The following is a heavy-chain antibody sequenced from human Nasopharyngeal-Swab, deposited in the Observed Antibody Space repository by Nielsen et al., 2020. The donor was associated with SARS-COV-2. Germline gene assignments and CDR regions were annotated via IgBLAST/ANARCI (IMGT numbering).Heavy chain of an antibody. CDR2: VNHGGGT. D-gene: IGHD2-2*01. V-gene: IGHV4-34*01. CDR3: ARGGAGVVTAPVLGLGPYYSYYYMDV. Sequence: SQTLSLTCAVYGGSFSGHQWSWVRQPPGKGLEWIGEVNHGGGTNYNPSLKSRVTISVATSKNQFSLKLSSVTAADTAVYYCARGGAGVVTAPVLGLGPYYSYYYMDVWGKGTTVTVSS. CDR1: GGSFSGHQ. J-gene: IGHJ6*03.